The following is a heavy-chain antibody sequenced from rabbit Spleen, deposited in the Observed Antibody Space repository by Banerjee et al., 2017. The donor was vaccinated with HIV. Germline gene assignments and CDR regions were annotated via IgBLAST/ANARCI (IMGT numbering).Heavy chain of an antibody. Sequence: QEQLEESGGGLVKPEGSLTLTCKASGVSFSDRDVMCWVRQAPGKGLEWIACIGTGSGRIYYTSWAKGRFTISKTSSTVDLKMTSLTVADTATYFCARGPYVVYKMDLWGPGTLVTVS. J-gene: IGHJ6*01. CDR2: IGTGSGRI. D-gene: IGHD6-1*01. CDR1: GVSFSDRDV. V-gene: IGHV1S45*01. CDR3: ARGPYVVYKMDL.